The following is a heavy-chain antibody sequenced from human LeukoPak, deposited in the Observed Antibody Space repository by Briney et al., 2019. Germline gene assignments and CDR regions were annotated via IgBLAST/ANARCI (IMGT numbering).Heavy chain of an antibody. CDR1: GYTFTSYA. CDR2: INTNTGNP. J-gene: IGHJ5*02. CDR3: ARARYSSGYQVFDP. Sequence: ASVKVSCKASGYTFTSYAMNWVRHAPGQGLEWMGWINTNTGNPTYAQGFTGRFVFSLDTSVSTAYLQISSLKAEDTAVYYCARARYSSGYQVFDPWGQGTLVTVSS. V-gene: IGHV7-4-1*02. D-gene: IGHD3-22*01.